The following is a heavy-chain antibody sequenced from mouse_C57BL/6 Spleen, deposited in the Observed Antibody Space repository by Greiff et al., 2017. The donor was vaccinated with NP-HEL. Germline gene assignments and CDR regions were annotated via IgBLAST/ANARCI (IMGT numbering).Heavy chain of an antibody. CDR1: GYAFSSSW. CDR3: ARWTTVVATRFDY. J-gene: IGHJ2*01. D-gene: IGHD1-1*01. Sequence: QVQLQQSGPELVKPGASVKISCKASGYAFSSSWMNWVKQRPGKGLEWIGRIYPGDGDTNYNGKFKGKATLTADKSSSTAYMQLSSLTSEDSAVYFCARWTTVVATRFDYWGQGTTLTVSS. V-gene: IGHV1-82*01. CDR2: IYPGDGDT.